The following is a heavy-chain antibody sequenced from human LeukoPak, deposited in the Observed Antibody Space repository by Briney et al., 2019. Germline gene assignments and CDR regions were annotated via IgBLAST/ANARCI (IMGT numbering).Heavy chain of an antibody. D-gene: IGHD4-17*01. V-gene: IGHV3-23*01. CDR2: ISGSGGST. CDR3: AKASVTTVIRGAFDI. Sequence: GGSLRLSWAASGFTFSSYAMSWVRQAPAKGLEWVSAISGSGGSTYYADSVKGRFTISRDNSRNTLYLQMNSLRAEDTAVYYCAKASVTTVIRGAFDIWGQGTMVTVSS. J-gene: IGHJ3*02. CDR1: GFTFSSYA.